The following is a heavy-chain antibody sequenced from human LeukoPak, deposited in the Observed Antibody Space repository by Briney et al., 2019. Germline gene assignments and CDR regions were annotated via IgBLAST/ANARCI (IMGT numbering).Heavy chain of an antibody. J-gene: IGHJ4*02. D-gene: IGHD2-15*01. CDR3: AKGRGYCSGGSCFKPHPLYFDY. V-gene: IGHV3-23*01. CDR2: ISGSGGST. CDR1: GFTFSSYA. Sequence: GGSLRLSCAASGFTFSSYAMSWVRQAPGKGLEWVSAISGSGGSTYYADSVKGRFTISRDNSKNTLYLQMTSLRAEDTAVYYCAKGRGYCSGGSCFKPHPLYFDYWGQGTLVTVSS.